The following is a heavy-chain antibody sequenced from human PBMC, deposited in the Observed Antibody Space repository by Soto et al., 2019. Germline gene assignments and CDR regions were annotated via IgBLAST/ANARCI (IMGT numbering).Heavy chain of an antibody. D-gene: IGHD3-16*01. CDR1: GYIFVNYG. CDR3: AMVDNYVTPTPQDV. Sequence: QVQLVQSGDEVRKPGSSVKVSCKASGYIFVNYGIAWVRKAPGQGLEWMGWISPDSGNTDYASKVQGRLTMTTDKSTSTAYLDMGSLTSDDTAVYYCAMVDNYVTPTPQDVWGQGTTVTVSS. V-gene: IGHV1-18*01. CDR2: ISPDSGNT. J-gene: IGHJ6*02.